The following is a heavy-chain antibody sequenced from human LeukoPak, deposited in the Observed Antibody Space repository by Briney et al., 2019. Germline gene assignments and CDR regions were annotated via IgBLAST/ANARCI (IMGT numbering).Heavy chain of an antibody. D-gene: IGHD1-14*01. J-gene: IGHJ6*02. Sequence: SETLSLTCTVSGDSISSAGYYWSWIRQPPGKGLEWIGYMSYSGNTYYSPSLRSRVSISVDTSKNHFSLKLTSVTAADTAVYYCARGADSGTPYGLDVWGQGTTVTVSS. CDR1: GDSISSAGYY. CDR3: ARGADSGTPYGLDV. CDR2: MSYSGNT. V-gene: IGHV4-31*03.